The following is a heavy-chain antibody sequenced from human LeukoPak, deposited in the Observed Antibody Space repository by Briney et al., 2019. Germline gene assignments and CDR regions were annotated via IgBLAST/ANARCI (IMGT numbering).Heavy chain of an antibody. Sequence: SGTLSLTCTVSGASISPYYWNWIRQPAGKGLEWIGRLYPSGSSDQNPSLKSRVSISVGTSSNQFSLGVTSVTAADTATYYCARDLSGSLYFDYWGQGILVTVSA. CDR3: ARDLSGSLYFDY. J-gene: IGHJ4*02. D-gene: IGHD3-10*01. CDR2: LYPSGSS. V-gene: IGHV4-4*07. CDR1: GASISPYY.